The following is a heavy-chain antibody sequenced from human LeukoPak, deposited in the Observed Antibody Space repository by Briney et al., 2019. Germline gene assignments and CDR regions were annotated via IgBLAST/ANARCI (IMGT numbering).Heavy chain of an antibody. D-gene: IGHD1-14*01. J-gene: IGHJ3*02. CDR1: GGSISSYY. CDR2: IYYSGST. V-gene: IGHV4-59*01. Sequence: PSETLSLTCTVSGGSISSYYWSWLRQPPGKGLEWIGYIYYSGSTNYNPSLKSRVTISVDTSKNQFSLKLSSVTAADTAVYYCATGLEDDAFDIWGQGTMVTVSS. CDR3: ATGLEDDAFDI.